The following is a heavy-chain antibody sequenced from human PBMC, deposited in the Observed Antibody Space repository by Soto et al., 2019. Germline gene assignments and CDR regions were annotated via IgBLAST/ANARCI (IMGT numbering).Heavy chain of an antibody. V-gene: IGHV4-59*08. D-gene: IGHD6-13*01. Sequence: SETLSLTCTVSGGSISSYYWSWIRQPPGKGLEWIGYIYYSGSTNYNPSLKSRVTISVDTSKNQFSLKLSSVTAADTAVYYCASADYSSSWYSVDYWGQGTLVTVSS. CDR3: ASADYSSSWYSVDY. CDR2: IYYSGST. J-gene: IGHJ4*02. CDR1: GGSISSYY.